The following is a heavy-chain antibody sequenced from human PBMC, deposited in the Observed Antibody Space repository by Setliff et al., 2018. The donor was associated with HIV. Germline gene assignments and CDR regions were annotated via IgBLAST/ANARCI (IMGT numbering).Heavy chain of an antibody. CDR2: IDPNNGDS. Sequence: GASVKVSCKTSGYACTAYYMHWVRQAPGQGLEWMGWIDPNNGDSDSAQKFQGRLTLTRDTSISTAYMELRILTSDDTALYYCTRGGDFARVVGFLGFDPWGQGTQVTVSS. J-gene: IGHJ5*02. CDR3: TRGGDFARVVGFLGFDP. V-gene: IGHV1-2*02. D-gene: IGHD3-16*01. CDR1: GYACTAYY.